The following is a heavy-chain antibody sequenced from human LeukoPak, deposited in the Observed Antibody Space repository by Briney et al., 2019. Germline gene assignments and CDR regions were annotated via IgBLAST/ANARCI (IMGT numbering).Heavy chain of an antibody. CDR2: INHSGST. CDR1: GGSISSTSYY. CDR3: ARATSSGSYYFDY. V-gene: IGHV4-39*07. Sequence: SETLSLTCTVSGGSISSTSYYWGWIRQPPGKGLEWIGEINHSGSTNYNPSLKSRVTISVDTSKNQFSLKLSSVTAADTAVYYCARATSSGSYYFDYWGQGTLVTVSS. D-gene: IGHD3-22*01. J-gene: IGHJ4*02.